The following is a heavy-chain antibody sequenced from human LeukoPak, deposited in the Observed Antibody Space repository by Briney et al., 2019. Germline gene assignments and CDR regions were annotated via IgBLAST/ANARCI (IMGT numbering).Heavy chain of an antibody. CDR3: ARGAGITIFGVVTI. D-gene: IGHD3-3*01. CDR1: GGTFSSYA. Sequence: GASVKVSCKASGGTFSSYAISRVRQAPGQGLEWMGGIIPIFGTANYAQKFQGRVTITADESTSTAYMELSSLRSEDTAVYYCARGAGITIFGVVTIWGQGTLVTVSS. J-gene: IGHJ4*02. CDR2: IIPIFGTA. V-gene: IGHV1-69*13.